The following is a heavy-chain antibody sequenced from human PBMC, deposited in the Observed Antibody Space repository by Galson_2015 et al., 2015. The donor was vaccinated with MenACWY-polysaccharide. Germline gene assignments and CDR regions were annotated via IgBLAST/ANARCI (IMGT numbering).Heavy chain of an antibody. D-gene: IGHD3-10*01. CDR2: ISSRGSTI. Sequence: SLRLSCAASGFTFSDSYMPWFRQAPGKGLEWVSDISSRGSTIYYADSVKGRFTISRDNAKNSLYLQMNGLRADDTAAYYCARDKAGSLYYFDYWGQGTLVTVSS. CDR1: GFTFSDSY. J-gene: IGHJ4*02. V-gene: IGHV3-11*01. CDR3: ARDKAGSLYYFDY.